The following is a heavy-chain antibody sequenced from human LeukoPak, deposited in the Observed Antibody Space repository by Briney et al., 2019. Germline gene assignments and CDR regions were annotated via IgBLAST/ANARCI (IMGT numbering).Heavy chain of an antibody. D-gene: IGHD6-13*01. V-gene: IGHV3-53*01. CDR3: GRDGIAAAGTGQYYFDY. CDR2: IYSGGST. CDR1: GFTFSSNY. J-gene: IGHJ4*02. Sequence: GGSLRLSCAASGFTFSSNYMSWVRQAPGKGLEWVSVIYSGGSTYYADSVKGRFTISRDNSKNTLYLQMNSLRAEDTAVYYCGRDGIAAAGTGQYYFDYWGQGTLVTVSS.